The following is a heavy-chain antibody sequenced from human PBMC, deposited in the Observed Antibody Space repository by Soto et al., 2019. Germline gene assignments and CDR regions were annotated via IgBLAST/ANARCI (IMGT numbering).Heavy chain of an antibody. CDR3: ARRKERSGPHYFDS. D-gene: IGHD6-25*01. CDR2: MNPYNGNA. Sequence: ASVKVSCKASGYTFITYDIHWVRQATGQGLEWMGWMNPYNGNAGYAQKFQGRVTMTRNTSISTAYMELSSLRSEDTAVYFCARRKERSGPHYFDSWGQGXLVTVYS. J-gene: IGHJ4*02. V-gene: IGHV1-8*01. CDR1: GYTFITYD.